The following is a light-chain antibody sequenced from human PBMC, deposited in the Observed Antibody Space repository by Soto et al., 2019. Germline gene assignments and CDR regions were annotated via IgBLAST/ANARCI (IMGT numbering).Light chain of an antibody. Sequence: EVGLTQSPATLSSFKGDRVTLSCRASQYINTRLAWYQHRPGQAPRLLIYQTSIRAAGIPARFSASGSGTDFTLTISVVQPEDFALYYCQQCQSWPRTFGQGTKVDIK. CDR3: QQCQSWPRT. V-gene: IGKV3-11*01. CDR1: QYINTR. J-gene: IGKJ1*01. CDR2: QTS.